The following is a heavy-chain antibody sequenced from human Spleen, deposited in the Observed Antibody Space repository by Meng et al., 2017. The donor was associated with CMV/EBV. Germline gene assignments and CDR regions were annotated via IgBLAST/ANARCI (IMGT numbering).Heavy chain of an antibody. V-gene: IGHV3-23*01. J-gene: IGHJ6*02. Sequence: GESLKISCAASGFTFSSYAMSWVRQAPGKGLEWVSAISGSGGSTYYADSVKGRFTISRDNSKNTLYLQMNSLRAEDTAVYYCAREATTIFGVVSYYYYGMDVWGQGTTVTVSS. CDR1: GFTFSSYA. D-gene: IGHD3-3*01. CDR2: ISGSGGST. CDR3: AREATTIFGVVSYYYYGMDV.